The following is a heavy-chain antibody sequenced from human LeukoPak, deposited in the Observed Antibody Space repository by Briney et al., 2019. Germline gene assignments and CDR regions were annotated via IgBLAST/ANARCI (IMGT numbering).Heavy chain of an antibody. CDR2: IYSDGTI. D-gene: IGHD1-20*01. CDR1: GFTVSSNY. CDR3: ASRDNWNQGDY. V-gene: IGHV3-66*01. Sequence: PGESLRLSCAASGFTVSSNYMSWVRQVPGKGLEWVSVIYSDGTISYADSVKGRFTISRDNSKNTLYLQMSSLRAEDTAVYYCASRDNWNQGDYWGQGTLVTVSS. J-gene: IGHJ4*02.